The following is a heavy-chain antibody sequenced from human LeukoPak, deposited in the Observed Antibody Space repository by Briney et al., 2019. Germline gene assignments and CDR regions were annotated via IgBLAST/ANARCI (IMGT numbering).Heavy chain of an antibody. CDR2: ISSSSSYI. Sequence: PGGSLRLSCAASGFTFSSYSMNWVRQAPGKGLEWVSSISSSSSYIYYADSVKGRFTISRDNAKNSLYLQMNSLRAEDTAVYHCARESITIFGVGWFDPWGQGTLVTVSS. CDR1: GFTFSSYS. D-gene: IGHD3-3*01. V-gene: IGHV3-21*01. CDR3: ARESITIFGVGWFDP. J-gene: IGHJ5*02.